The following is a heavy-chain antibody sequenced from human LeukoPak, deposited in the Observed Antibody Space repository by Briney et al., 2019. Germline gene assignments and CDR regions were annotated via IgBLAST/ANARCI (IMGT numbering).Heavy chain of an antibody. CDR3: ARALQATGAFDI. CDR2: IGTAGDT. J-gene: IGHJ3*02. D-gene: IGHD4-11*01. V-gene: IGHV3-13*01. Sequence: PGGSLRLSCAASGFTFSSYDMHWVRQVTGKGLEWVSAIGTAGDTYYPGSVKGRFTISRENAKNSLYLQMNSLRAGDTAVYYCARALQATGAFDIWGQGTMVTVSS. CDR1: GFTFSSYD.